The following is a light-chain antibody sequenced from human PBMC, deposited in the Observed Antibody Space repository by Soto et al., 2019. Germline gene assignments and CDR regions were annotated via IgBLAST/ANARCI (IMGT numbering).Light chain of an antibody. CDR3: WSYAGNTIFV. CDR2: GVS. Sequence: QSALTQPRSVSGSPGQSVTISCTGTNSDVGGCNYVSWCQQYPGKAPKLMISGVSERPSGVPDRFSGSKSGNTASLTISGLQAEDEAYYYCWSYAGNTIFVFGGGTKLTVL. CDR1: NSDVGGCNY. J-gene: IGLJ2*01. V-gene: IGLV2-11*01.